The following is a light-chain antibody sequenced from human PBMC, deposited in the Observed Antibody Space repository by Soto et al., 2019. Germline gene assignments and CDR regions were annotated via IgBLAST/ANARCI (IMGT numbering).Light chain of an antibody. Sequence: IQMTQSTSPLSPRVEDKVTITCEASQTISNWLAWYQQKPGKAPKLLIYKASTLESGVPSRFSGSGSGTEFTLTISSLQPEDFATYYCQQYNSYSQTFGQGTKVDIK. CDR3: QQYNSYSQT. V-gene: IGKV1-5*03. J-gene: IGKJ1*01. CDR1: QTISNW. CDR2: KAS.